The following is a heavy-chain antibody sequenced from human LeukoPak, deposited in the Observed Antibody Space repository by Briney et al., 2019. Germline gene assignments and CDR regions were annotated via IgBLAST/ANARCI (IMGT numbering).Heavy chain of an antibody. CDR3: ARLNGYSSGWYRAEYFQH. CDR2: ISSSGSTI. J-gene: IGHJ1*01. Sequence: GGSLRLSCAASGFTFSDYYMSWIRQAPGKGLEWVSYISSSGSTIYYADSVKGRFTISRDNAKNSLYLQMNSLRAEDTAVYYCARLNGYSSGWYRAEYFQHWGQGTLVTVSS. V-gene: IGHV3-11*04. D-gene: IGHD6-19*01. CDR1: GFTFSDYY.